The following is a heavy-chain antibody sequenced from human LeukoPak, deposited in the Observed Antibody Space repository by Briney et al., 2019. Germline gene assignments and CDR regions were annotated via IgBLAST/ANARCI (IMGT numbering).Heavy chain of an antibody. V-gene: IGHV1-69*01. CDR2: TIPIFGTA. CDR3: ARGIRETYYYDSSGRDAFDI. Sequence: GASVKVSCKASGGTFSSYAISWVRQAPGQGLEWMGGTIPIFGTANYAQKFQGRVTITADESTSTAYMELSSLRSEDTAVYYCARGIRETYYYDSSGRDAFDIWGQGTMVTVSS. D-gene: IGHD3-22*01. J-gene: IGHJ3*02. CDR1: GGTFSSYA.